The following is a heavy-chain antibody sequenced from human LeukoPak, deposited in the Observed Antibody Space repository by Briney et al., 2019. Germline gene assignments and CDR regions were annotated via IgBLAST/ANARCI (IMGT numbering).Heavy chain of an antibody. CDR3: ARGAAGTKENYFDY. CDR1: GFTFSSYS. Sequence: GGSLRLSCAASGFTFSSYSMNWVRQAPGKGLEWVSSISSSSSNTYYADSVKGRFTISRDNAKNTLYLQMNSLRAEDTAVYYCARGAAGTKENYFDYWGQGTLVTVSS. D-gene: IGHD6-13*01. V-gene: IGHV3-21*04. CDR2: ISSSSSNT. J-gene: IGHJ4*02.